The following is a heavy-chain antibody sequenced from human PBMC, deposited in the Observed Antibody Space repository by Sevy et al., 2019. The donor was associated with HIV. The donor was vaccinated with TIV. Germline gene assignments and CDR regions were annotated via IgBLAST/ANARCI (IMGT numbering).Heavy chain of an antibody. V-gene: IGHV5-51*01. CDR1: GFTFTDYW. CDR3: VRQAGYSGGYHAVGRFDT. CDR2: IYPGDSDT. Sequence: GESLKISCTASGFTFTDYWIGWVRQMPGKGLEWMGNIYPGDSDTKYHPSFEGQVTISADKSIKTAYLQYSSLKASDTAMYYCVRQAGYSGGYHAVGRFDTWGQGTLVTVSS. J-gene: IGHJ5*02. D-gene: IGHD1-26*01.